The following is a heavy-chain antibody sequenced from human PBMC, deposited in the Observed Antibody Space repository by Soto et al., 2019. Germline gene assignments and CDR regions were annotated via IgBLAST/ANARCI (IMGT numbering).Heavy chain of an antibody. V-gene: IGHV4-31*03. Sequence: SETLSLTCTVSGGSISSGGYYWSWIRQHPGKGLEWIGYIYNSGSTYYNPSLKSRVTISVDTSKNQFSLKLSSVTAADTAVYYCARDCSGYCSSTYGMGVWGQGTTVTVSS. D-gene: IGHD2-2*01. CDR1: GGSISSGGYY. CDR3: ARDCSGYCSSTYGMGV. CDR2: IYNSGST. J-gene: IGHJ6*02.